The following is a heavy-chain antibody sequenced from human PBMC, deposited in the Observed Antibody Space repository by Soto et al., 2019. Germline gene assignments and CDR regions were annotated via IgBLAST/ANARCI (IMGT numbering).Heavy chain of an antibody. V-gene: IGHV4-34*12. Sequence: PSETLSLTCAVYGGSFSGYYWMWIRQPPGKGLEWIGEIIHSGSTNYNPSLKSRVTISVDTSKNQFSLKLSSVTAADTAVYYCARRASVVPAAITLSGWFDPWGQGTLVTVSS. CDR3: ARRASVVPAAITLSGWFDP. D-gene: IGHD2-2*01. CDR1: GGSFSGYY. J-gene: IGHJ5*02. CDR2: IIHSGST.